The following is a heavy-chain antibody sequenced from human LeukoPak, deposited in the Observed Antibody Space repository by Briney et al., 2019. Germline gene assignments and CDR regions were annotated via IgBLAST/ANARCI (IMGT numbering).Heavy chain of an antibody. CDR2: ISAYNGNT. J-gene: IGHJ4*02. CDR1: GYTFTSYG. Sequence: ASVKVSCKASGYTFTSYGISWVRQAPGQGLERMGRISAYNGNTNYAQKLQGRVTMTTDTSTSTAYMELRSLRSDDTAVYYCAATYYYDSSGYRILVYWGQGTLVTVSS. CDR3: AATYYYDSSGYRILVY. V-gene: IGHV1-18*01. D-gene: IGHD3-22*01.